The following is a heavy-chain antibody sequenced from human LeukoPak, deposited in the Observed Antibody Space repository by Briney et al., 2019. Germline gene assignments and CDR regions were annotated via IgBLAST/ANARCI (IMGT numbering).Heavy chain of an antibody. Sequence: GSVKVSCKASGYTFTSYDINWVRQATGQGLEWMGWMNPNSGNTGYAQKFQGRVTMTRNTSISTAYMELSSLRSEDTAVYYCARVGSSSEKSDYWGQGTLVTVSS. CDR1: GYTFTSYD. CDR2: MNPNSGNT. D-gene: IGHD6-6*01. J-gene: IGHJ4*02. V-gene: IGHV1-8*01. CDR3: ARVGSSSEKSDY.